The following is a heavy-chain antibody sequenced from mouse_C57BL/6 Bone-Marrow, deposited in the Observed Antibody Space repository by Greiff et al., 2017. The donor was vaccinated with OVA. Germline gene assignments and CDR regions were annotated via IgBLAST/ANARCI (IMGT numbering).Heavy chain of an antibody. J-gene: IGHJ1*03. CDR1: GYTFTDYN. CDR2: INPNNGGT. D-gene: IGHD1-1*01. CDR3: ARKRDYFGGYFDV. V-gene: IGHV1-18*01. Sequence: EVQLQQSGPELVKPGASVKIPCKASGYTFTDYNMDWVTQSHGKSLEWIGDINPNNGGTIYNQKFKGKATLTVDKSSSTAYMELRSLTSEDTAVYYCARKRDYFGGYFDVWGTGTTVTVSS.